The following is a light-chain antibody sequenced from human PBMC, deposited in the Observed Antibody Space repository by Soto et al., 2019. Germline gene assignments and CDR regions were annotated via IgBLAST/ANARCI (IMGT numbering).Light chain of an antibody. CDR1: QSVSSSY. Sequence: ESVLTQSPCTLSLSQGERATLSCRASQSVSSSYLAWYQQKPGQAPRLLIYGASSRATGIPDRFSGSGSGTDFTLTISRLEPEDFAVYYCQQYGSSPRTFGQGTKVDI. CDR3: QQYGSSPRT. V-gene: IGKV3-20*01. CDR2: GAS. J-gene: IGKJ1*01.